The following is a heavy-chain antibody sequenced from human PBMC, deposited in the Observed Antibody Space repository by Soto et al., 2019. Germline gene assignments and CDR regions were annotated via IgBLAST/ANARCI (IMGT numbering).Heavy chain of an antibody. CDR3: AADSDWEKDY. J-gene: IGHJ4*02. D-gene: IGHD3-9*01. CDR1: GFTFTNSA. Sequence: GASVKVSCKASGFTFTNSAVQWVRQARGQRLEWMGWIVIGSGKTDYAQKFQERITFTRDMSTSTAYMELSSLRSEDTAVYYCAADSDWEKDYWGQGTPVTVSS. V-gene: IGHV1-58*01. CDR2: IVIGSGKT.